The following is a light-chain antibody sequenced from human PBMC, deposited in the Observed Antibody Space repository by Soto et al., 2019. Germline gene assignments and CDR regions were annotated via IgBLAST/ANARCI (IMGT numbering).Light chain of an antibody. J-gene: IGKJ3*01. CDR2: AAS. CDR3: QQSYSTPIT. Sequence: DIQMTQSPSSLSASLGDRVTITCRASQSISSYLNWYQQKPGKAHQLLIYAASSLQSGVPSRFSGSRSGTEFTLTISSLQPEDFATYYCQQSYSTPITFGPGTKVDIK. V-gene: IGKV1-39*01. CDR1: QSISSY.